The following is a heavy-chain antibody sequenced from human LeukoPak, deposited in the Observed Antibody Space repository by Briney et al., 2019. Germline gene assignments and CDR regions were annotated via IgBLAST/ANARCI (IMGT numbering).Heavy chain of an antibody. CDR1: GFAFSYYG. D-gene: IGHD6-19*01. CDR2: ISYDGSNI. V-gene: IGHV3-30*18. J-gene: IGHJ4*02. Sequence: PGGSLRLSCAASGFAFSYYGMHWVRQAPGKGLEWVALISYDGSNIYYADSVKGRFTISRDNSKNTLYLQMNSLSAEDTAIYYCAKVHSSGWHYFDYWGQGTLVTVSS. CDR3: AKVHSSGWHYFDY.